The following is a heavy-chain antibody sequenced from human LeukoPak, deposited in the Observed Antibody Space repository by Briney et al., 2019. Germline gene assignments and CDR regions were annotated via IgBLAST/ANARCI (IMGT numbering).Heavy chain of an antibody. CDR1: GFTFSSYW. Sequence: GGSLRLSCAASGFTFSSYWMHWVRQAPGKGLVWVSRIDTDGSFTSYADSVKGRFTISRDNAKNTLYLQMSSLRAEDTAVYYCIRGTVGAPGNDYWGQGTLVTVSS. D-gene: IGHD1-26*01. CDR3: IRGTVGAPGNDY. J-gene: IGHJ4*02. CDR2: IDTDGSFT. V-gene: IGHV3-74*01.